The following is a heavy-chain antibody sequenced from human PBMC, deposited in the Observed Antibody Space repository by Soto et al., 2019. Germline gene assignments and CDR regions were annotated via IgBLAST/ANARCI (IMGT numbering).Heavy chain of an antibody. CDR3: ARERDGYKNFDY. CDR2: IYHSGSA. CDR1: GGSFSNYY. J-gene: IGHJ4*02. Sequence: SETLSLTCTVSGGSFSNYYWSWIRQPPGKGLEWIGYIYHSGSASYNPSLKSRVTISLHTSKKQFSLTLTSVTAADTAVYFCARERDGYKNFDYWGLGTLVTVSS. D-gene: IGHD5-12*01. V-gene: IGHV4-59*01.